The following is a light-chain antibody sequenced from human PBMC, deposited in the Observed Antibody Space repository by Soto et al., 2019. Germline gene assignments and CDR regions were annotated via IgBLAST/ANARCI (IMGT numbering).Light chain of an antibody. CDR1: SGHSSYA. CDR3: QPWGTGMSWV. CDR2: LNSDGSH. J-gene: IGLJ3*02. V-gene: IGLV4-69*01. Sequence: QSVLTQSPSASASLGASVKLTCTLSSGHSSYAIAWHQQQPEKGPRYLMKLNSDGSHSKGDGIPDRFSGSSSGAERYLSISSSQSEDEADSYCQPWGTGMSWVFGGGTKVTVL.